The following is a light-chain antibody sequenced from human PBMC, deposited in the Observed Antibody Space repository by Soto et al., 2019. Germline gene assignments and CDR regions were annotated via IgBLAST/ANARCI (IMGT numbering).Light chain of an antibody. CDR3: QQYNDYLFT. Sequence: DIQMTQSPSTLSASVGNRVTITCRASQTINSWLAWYQQKPGKAPKLLLYDASSLQRGVPSGFSGSGSGTEFTLTISNLQPDDFATYYCQQYNDYLFTFGPGTKV. J-gene: IGKJ3*01. CDR2: DAS. CDR1: QTINSW. V-gene: IGKV1-5*01.